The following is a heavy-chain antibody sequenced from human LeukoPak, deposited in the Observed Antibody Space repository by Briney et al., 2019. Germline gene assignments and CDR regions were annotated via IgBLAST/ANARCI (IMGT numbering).Heavy chain of an antibody. Sequence: PSETLSLTCAVYGGSFSGYYWSWIRQPPGKGLEWIGEINHSGSTNYNPSLKSRVTISVDTSKNQFSLKLSSVTAADTAVYYRARGLFGVVTKMAFDIWGQGTMVTVSS. CDR3: ARGLFGVVTKMAFDI. CDR2: INHSGST. D-gene: IGHD3-3*01. V-gene: IGHV4-34*01. CDR1: GGSFSGYY. J-gene: IGHJ3*02.